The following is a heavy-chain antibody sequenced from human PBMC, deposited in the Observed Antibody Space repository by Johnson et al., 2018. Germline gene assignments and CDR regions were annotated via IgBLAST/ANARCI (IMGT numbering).Heavy chain of an antibody. Sequence: QVQLVQSGGGVVQPGRSLRLSCAASGFTFSSYAMHWVRQAPGKGLEWVAVISYDGSNKYYADSVKGRFTIYRDNSKNTLYLQMNSLRSEDPALYYGAKYRQRGRTSQYYYMAVGGKWTTVTVSS. CDR3: AKYRQRGRTSQYYYMAV. D-gene: IGHD3-16*01. V-gene: IGHV3-30-3*02. J-gene: IGHJ6*03. CDR1: GFTFSSYA. CDR2: ISYDGSNK.